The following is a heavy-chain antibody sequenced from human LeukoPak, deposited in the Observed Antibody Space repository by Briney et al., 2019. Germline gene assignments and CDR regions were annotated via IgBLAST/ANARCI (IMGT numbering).Heavy chain of an antibody. CDR1: GFSFSDFY. Sequence: GGSLRLSCAASGFSFSDFYMNWIRQAPGKGLEWVSYVTDSGSTNYYADSVKGRFTISRDNAKNSLYLQMNSLRAEDTAVYYCARETSYGDYTYVDYWGQGTLVTVSS. J-gene: IGHJ4*02. D-gene: IGHD4-17*01. CDR2: VTDSGSTN. V-gene: IGHV3-11*01. CDR3: ARETSYGDYTYVDY.